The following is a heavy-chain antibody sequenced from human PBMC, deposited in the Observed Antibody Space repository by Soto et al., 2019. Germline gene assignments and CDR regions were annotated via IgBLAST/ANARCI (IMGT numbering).Heavy chain of an antibody. D-gene: IGHD6-13*01. J-gene: IGHJ4*02. Sequence: GGSLRLSCVASGFSFSSYAMSWVRQAPGEGLEWVSVISGSDGSTYYAGSVKGRFTISRDDSKNTLYLQMNSLRAEDTAVYYCARDRERDAWYEDYWGQGTLVTVSS. V-gene: IGHV3-23*01. CDR1: GFSFSSYA. CDR3: ARDRERDAWYEDY. CDR2: ISGSDGST.